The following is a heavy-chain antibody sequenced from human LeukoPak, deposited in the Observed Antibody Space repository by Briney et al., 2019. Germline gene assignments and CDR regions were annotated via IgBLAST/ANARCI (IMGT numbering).Heavy chain of an antibody. CDR1: GFTFSSYW. CDR3: ARGIGYTYGLGY. D-gene: IGHD5-18*01. J-gene: IGHJ4*02. Sequence: GGSLRLSCAASGFTFSSYWMHWVRQAPGKGLVWVSRINSDGGSTSYADSVKGRFAISRDNAKNTLYLQMNSLRAEDTAVYYCARGIGYTYGLGYLGQGTLVTVSS. CDR2: INSDGGST. V-gene: IGHV3-74*01.